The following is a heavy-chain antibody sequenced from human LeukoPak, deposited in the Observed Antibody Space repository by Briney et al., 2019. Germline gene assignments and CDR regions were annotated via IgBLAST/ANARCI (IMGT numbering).Heavy chain of an antibody. V-gene: IGHV3-21*01. CDR3: VTSGYDSSGYYVDS. CDR2: ITLGSSYK. Sequence: GGSLRLSCAASGFTFSSYWMGWVRQAPGKGLEWVSAITLGSSYKYYADSLKGRFTVSRDNAKNSLYLQMNSLRVEDTAVYYCVTSGYDSSGYYVDSWGQGSLVTVSS. CDR1: GFTFSSYW. J-gene: IGHJ4*02. D-gene: IGHD3-22*01.